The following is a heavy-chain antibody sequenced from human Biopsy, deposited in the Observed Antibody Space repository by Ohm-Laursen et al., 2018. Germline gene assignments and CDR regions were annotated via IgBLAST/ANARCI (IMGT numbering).Heavy chain of an antibody. CDR2: VYYTGST. J-gene: IGHJ2*01. Sequence: DTLSLTCTVSGDSISSYYWSWIRQPPGQGLQWIGYVYYTGSTDYNPSLQSRVTISVDTSKNHFSLRLRSVTPADTAIYYCARDRGYYSDRTVPGYFDLWGRGTLDTVSS. D-gene: IGHD3-22*01. CDR3: ARDRGYYSDRTVPGYFDL. CDR1: GDSISSYY. V-gene: IGHV4-59*01.